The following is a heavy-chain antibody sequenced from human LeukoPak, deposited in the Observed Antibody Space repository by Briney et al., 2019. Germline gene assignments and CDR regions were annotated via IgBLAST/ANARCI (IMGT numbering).Heavy chain of an antibody. CDR1: GYSISSGYY. Sequence: SETLSLTCTVSGYSISSGYYWGWIRQPPGKGLEWIGSIYHSGSTYYNPSLKSRVTISVDTSKNQFSLKLSSVTAAGTAVYYCAQDGITIFGVVTSNNWFDPWGQGTLVTVSS. V-gene: IGHV4-38-2*02. CDR2: IYHSGST. CDR3: AQDGITIFGVVTSNNWFDP. J-gene: IGHJ5*02. D-gene: IGHD3-3*01.